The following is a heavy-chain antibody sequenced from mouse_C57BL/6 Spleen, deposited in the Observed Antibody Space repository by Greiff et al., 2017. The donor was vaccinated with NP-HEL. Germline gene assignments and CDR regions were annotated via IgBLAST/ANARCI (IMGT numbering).Heavy chain of an antibody. CDR3: ARQGDHDGGNAMDY. CDR2: ISNLAYSI. V-gene: IGHV5-15*01. D-gene: IGHD2-4*01. J-gene: IGHJ4*01. CDR1: GFTFSDYG. Sequence: EVQLQESGGGLVQPGGSLKLSCAASGFTFSDYGMAWVRQAPRKGPEWVAFISNLAYSIYYADTVTGRFTIARENAKNTLYLEMSSLRSEDTAMYYCARQGDHDGGNAMDYWGQGTSVTVSS.